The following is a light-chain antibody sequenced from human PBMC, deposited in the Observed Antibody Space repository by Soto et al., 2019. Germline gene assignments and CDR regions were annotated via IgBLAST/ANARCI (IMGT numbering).Light chain of an antibody. CDR1: QSVSSN. Sequence: EIVMPQSPATLSVSPGERATLSCRASQSVSSNLAWYQQKPGQAPRLVIYGASTRATGIPTRFSGSGSGTEFTLTISSLQSEDFAVYYGQQYNNWPLTFGGGTKVEIK. V-gene: IGKV3D-15*01. J-gene: IGKJ4*01. CDR2: GAS. CDR3: QQYNNWPLT.